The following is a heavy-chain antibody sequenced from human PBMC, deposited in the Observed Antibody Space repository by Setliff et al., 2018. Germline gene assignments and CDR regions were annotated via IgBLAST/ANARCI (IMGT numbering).Heavy chain of an antibody. Sequence: ASVKVSCKVSGYTLTELSMYWVRQAPGKGLEWMGGFDPEDGETIYAQKFQGRVTMTEDTSTDTAYMELSSLRSEDTAVYYCATNSGGNTIDAFDIWGQGTMVTVSS. D-gene: IGHD2-15*01. CDR2: FDPEDGET. J-gene: IGHJ3*02. CDR3: ATNSGGNTIDAFDI. CDR1: GYTLTELS. V-gene: IGHV1-24*01.